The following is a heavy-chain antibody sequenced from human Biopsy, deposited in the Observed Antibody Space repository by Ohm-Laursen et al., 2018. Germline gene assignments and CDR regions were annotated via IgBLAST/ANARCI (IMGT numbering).Heavy chain of an antibody. Sequence: SLRLSCTASGFTFRNYALHWVRQAPGKGLEWVAAISYDGSKTDYGDSVKGRLNISRDNSKNTLDLQMSSLRVEDTAVYFCAKDKGTFNFYYYGMDVWGQGTTVTVSS. CDR3: AKDKGTFNFYYYGMDV. CDR1: GFTFRNYA. D-gene: IGHD2/OR15-2a*01. J-gene: IGHJ6*02. CDR2: ISYDGSKT. V-gene: IGHV3-30*18.